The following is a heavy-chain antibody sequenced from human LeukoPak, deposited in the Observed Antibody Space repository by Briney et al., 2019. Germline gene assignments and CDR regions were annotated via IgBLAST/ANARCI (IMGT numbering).Heavy chain of an antibody. CDR3: ARGIRISNLDY. Sequence: GASVKVSCTVSGYSLSTYYMHWVRQAPGQGLEWMGTIHPSGDSTDYAPKFQGRVTMTRDMSTSTVYMEVSSLRSDDTAVYYCARGIRISNLDYWGQGTLVTVSS. D-gene: IGHD2-15*01. J-gene: IGHJ4*02. V-gene: IGHV1-46*01. CDR1: GYSLSTYY. CDR2: IHPSGDST.